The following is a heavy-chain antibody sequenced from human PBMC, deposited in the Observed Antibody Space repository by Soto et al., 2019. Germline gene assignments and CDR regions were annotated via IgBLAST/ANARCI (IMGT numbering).Heavy chain of an antibody. CDR3: ARDLYSNWFDP. CDR1: GFTFSSHW. Sequence: GGSLRLSCAASGFTFSSHWMSWVRQAPGKGLECVANIKQDGSEKYYVDSVKGRFTISRDNAKNSLYLQMNSLRAEDTAVYYCARDLYSNWFDPWGQGTLVTVST. D-gene: IGHD2-2*02. J-gene: IGHJ5*02. V-gene: IGHV3-7*01. CDR2: IKQDGSEK.